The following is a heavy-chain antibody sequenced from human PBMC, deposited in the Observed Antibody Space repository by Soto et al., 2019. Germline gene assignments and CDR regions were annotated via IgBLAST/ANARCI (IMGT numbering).Heavy chain of an antibody. CDR1: GYSFTSYW. D-gene: IGHD6-13*01. V-gene: IGHV5-51*01. CDR3: ARCSDSSSWYIDYYYGMDV. CDR2: IYPGDSDT. J-gene: IGHJ6*02. Sequence: GESLKISCKGSGYSFTSYWIGWVRQMPGKGLEWMGIIYPGDSDTRYSPSFQGQVTISADKSISTAYLQWSSLKASDTAMHYCARCSDSSSWYIDYYYGMDVWGQGTTVTVSS.